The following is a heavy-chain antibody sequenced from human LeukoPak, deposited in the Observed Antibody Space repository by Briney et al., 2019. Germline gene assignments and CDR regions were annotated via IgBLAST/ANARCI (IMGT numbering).Heavy chain of an antibody. D-gene: IGHD3-22*01. CDR3: ASVYYDSSGYSNNWFDP. CDR1: GGSFDDYY. CDR2: INHSGST. V-gene: IGHV4-34*01. Sequence: PSETLSLTCGVYGGSFDDYYYNWIRQPPGKGLEWIGEINHSGSTKYDPSLKSRVTFSVDTSKHPFSLRLTSVTAADTAVYYCASVYYDSSGYSNNWFDPWGQGTLVTVSS. J-gene: IGHJ5*02.